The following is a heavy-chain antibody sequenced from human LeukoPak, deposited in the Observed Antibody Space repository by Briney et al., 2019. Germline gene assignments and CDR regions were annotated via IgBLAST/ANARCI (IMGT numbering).Heavy chain of an antibody. V-gene: IGHV3-33*01. CDR2: IWYDGGNK. CDR3: ARSRMTTVTPFDY. D-gene: IGHD4-17*01. J-gene: IGHJ4*02. CDR1: GFTFSSYG. Sequence: PGGSLRLSCAASGFTFSSYGMHWVRQAPGKGLEWVAVIWYDGGNKYYADSVKGRFTISRDNSKNTLYLQMNSLRAEDTAVYYCARSRMTTVTPFDYWGQGTLVTVSS.